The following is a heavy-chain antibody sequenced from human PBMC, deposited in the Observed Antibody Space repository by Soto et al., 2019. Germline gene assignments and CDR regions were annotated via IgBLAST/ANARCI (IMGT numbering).Heavy chain of an antibody. D-gene: IGHD6-13*01. CDR1: GGSISSGGYY. CDR3: ARIGYSSSLYIDY. V-gene: IGHV4-31*03. J-gene: IGHJ4*02. Sequence: QVQLQESGPGLVKPSQTLSLTCTVSGGSISSGGYYWSWIRQHPGKGLEWIGYIYYSGSTYYNPSLKSRVTISVDTSKNQFSLKLSSVTAADTAVDYCARIGYSSSLYIDYWGQGTLVTVSS. CDR2: IYYSGST.